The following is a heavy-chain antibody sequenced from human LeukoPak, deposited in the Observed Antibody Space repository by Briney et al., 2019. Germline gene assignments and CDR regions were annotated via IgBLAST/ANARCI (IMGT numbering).Heavy chain of an antibody. CDR1: GGSISSSSYY. CDR3: ARGGVGYGDFDY. J-gene: IGHJ4*02. D-gene: IGHD5-12*01. V-gene: IGHV4-39*07. CDR2: MYYSGST. Sequence: SETLSLTCTVSGGSISSSSYYWGWIRQPPGKGPEWIVSMYYSGSTFYNPSLKSRVTISVDTSKNQFSLKLSSVTAADTAVYYCARGGVGYGDFDYWGQGTLVTVSS.